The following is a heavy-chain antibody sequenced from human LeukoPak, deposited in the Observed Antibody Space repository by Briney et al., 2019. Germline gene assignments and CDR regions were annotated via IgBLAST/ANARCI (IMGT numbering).Heavy chain of an antibody. CDR1: GFTFSSYG. J-gene: IGHJ4*02. V-gene: IGHV3-48*03. CDR2: ISSSGSTI. D-gene: IGHD6-13*01. CDR3: ARAYSSSWYAKYFDY. Sequence: GGSLRLSCAASGFTFSSYGMNWVRQAPGKGLEWVSYISSSGSTIYYADSVKGRFTISRDNAKNSLYLQMNSLRAEDTAVYYCARAYSSSWYAKYFDYWGQGTLVTVSS.